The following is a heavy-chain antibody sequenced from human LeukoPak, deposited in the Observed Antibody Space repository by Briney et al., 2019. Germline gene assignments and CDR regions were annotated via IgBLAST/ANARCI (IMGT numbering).Heavy chain of an antibody. Sequence: SGPALVKPTQTLTLTCTFSGFSLSTGGMRVSWIRQPPGKALEWLARIDWDDDKFYSTSLKTRLTISKDTSKNQVVLTMTNMDPVDTATYYCARTNYGDYRNWFDPWGQGTLVTVSS. D-gene: IGHD4-17*01. CDR2: IDWDDDK. V-gene: IGHV2-70*04. CDR3: ARTNYGDYRNWFDP. J-gene: IGHJ5*02. CDR1: GFSLSTGGMR.